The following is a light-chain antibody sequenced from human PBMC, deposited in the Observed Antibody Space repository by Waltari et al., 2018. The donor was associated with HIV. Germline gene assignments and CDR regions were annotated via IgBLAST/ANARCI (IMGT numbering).Light chain of an antibody. CDR2: EVS. J-gene: IGLJ3*02. Sequence: QSALTQPASVSGSPGQSLTISCTGIRSDVGGYNYVSWYQHHRGKAPNLVIYEVSNRPSGVSNRFSGFKSANTASLTISGLQAEDEGDYYCSSYTSSRTWVFGGGTKLTVL. V-gene: IGLV2-14*01. CDR1: RSDVGGYNY. CDR3: SSYTSSRTWV.